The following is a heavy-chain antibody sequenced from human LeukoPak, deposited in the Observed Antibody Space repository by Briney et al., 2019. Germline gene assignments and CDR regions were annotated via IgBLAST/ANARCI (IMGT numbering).Heavy chain of an antibody. D-gene: IGHD2-15*01. Sequence: GGSLRLSCAASGFTFSSYAMSWVRQAPGKGLEWVSSISGSGGSTYYADSVKGRFTISRDNSKNTLYLQMNSLRAEDTAVYYCAKAGLLSYYYYYMDVWGKGTTVTVSS. V-gene: IGHV3-23*01. J-gene: IGHJ6*03. CDR2: ISGSGGST. CDR3: AKAGLLSYYYYYMDV. CDR1: GFTFSSYA.